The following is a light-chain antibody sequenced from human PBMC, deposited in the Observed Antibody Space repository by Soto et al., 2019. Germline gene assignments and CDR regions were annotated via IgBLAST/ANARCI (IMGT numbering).Light chain of an antibody. CDR3: QQSYSTPPWT. Sequence: DVQMTHSPRSLSVSXLDGVTISXXXSQSVSIYLNWYQQKPGKAPNLLISAASSLQNGVPSRFRGSGSGTDFTLTISGLQPEDFATYYCQQSYSTPPWTFGQGTKVDI. CDR2: AAS. J-gene: IGKJ1*01. V-gene: IGKV1-39*01. CDR1: QSVSIY.